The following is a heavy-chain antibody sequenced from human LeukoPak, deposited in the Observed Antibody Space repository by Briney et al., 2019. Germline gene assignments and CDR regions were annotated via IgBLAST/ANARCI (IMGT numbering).Heavy chain of an antibody. V-gene: IGHV3-30*18. CDR1: GFTFNNYG. J-gene: IGHJ4*02. D-gene: IGHD2-2*01. CDR2: ISYDGRNK. CDR3: AKGPLRGAAAAIDY. Sequence: GGSLRLSCAASGFTFNNYGMHWVRQAPGKGLEWVAVISYDGRNKHYPDSVKGRFTISRDISTDTLWLQMDSLRTEDTAVYYCAKGPLRGAAAAIDYWGQGTLVTVSS.